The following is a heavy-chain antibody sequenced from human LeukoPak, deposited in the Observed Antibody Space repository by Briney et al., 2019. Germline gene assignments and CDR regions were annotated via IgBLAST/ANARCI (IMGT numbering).Heavy chain of an antibody. CDR2: INHSGST. Sequence: SETLSLTCAVYGGSFSGYYWSWIRQPPGKGLEWIGEINHSGSTNYNPSLKSRVTISVDTSKNQFSLKLSSVTSADTAVYYCARGLRSDYYYGSGSYRYYGMDVGGQGTTVTVSS. D-gene: IGHD3-10*01. V-gene: IGHV4-34*01. CDR3: ARGLRSDYYYGSGSYRYYGMDV. CDR1: GGSFSGYY. J-gene: IGHJ6*02.